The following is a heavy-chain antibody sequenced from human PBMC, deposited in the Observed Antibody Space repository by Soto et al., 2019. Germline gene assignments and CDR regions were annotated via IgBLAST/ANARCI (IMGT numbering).Heavy chain of an antibody. CDR2: ISESGGST. J-gene: IGHJ4*02. CDR3: ARDIGFDYVN. V-gene: IGHV3-23*01. Sequence: GGSLRLSCAASGFSFSDYAMSWVRQAPGKGLEWVSVISESGGSTHYADSVRGRFTVSRDNSKNSLSLRMNYLSAEDTATYFCARDIGFDYVNWGQGTLVTVSS. D-gene: IGHD3-16*01. CDR1: GFSFSDYA.